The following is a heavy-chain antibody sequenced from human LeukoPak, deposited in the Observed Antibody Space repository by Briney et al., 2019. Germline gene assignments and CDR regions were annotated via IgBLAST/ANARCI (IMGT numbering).Heavy chain of an antibody. CDR2: IYYSGST. V-gene: IGHV4-59*08. Sequence: SETLSLTCTVSGGSISSYYWSWIRQPPGKGLEWIGYIYYSGSTNYNPSLKSRVTISVDTSNNQFSLKLSSVTAADTAVYYCARVDTAMVSHFDYWGQGTLVTVSS. CDR1: GGSISSYY. D-gene: IGHD5-18*01. J-gene: IGHJ4*02. CDR3: ARVDTAMVSHFDY.